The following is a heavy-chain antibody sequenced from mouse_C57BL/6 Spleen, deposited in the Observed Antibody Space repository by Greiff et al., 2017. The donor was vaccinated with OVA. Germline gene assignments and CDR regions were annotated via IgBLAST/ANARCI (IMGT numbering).Heavy chain of an antibody. D-gene: IGHD1-1*01. Sequence: EVQVVESGGGLVKPGGSLKLSCAASGFTFSDYGMHWVRQAPEKGLEWVAYISSGSSTIYYADTVKGRFTISRDNAKNTLFLQMTSLRSEYTAMYYCAREGLLGYYAMDYWGQGTSVTVSS. CDR2: ISSGSSTI. J-gene: IGHJ4*01. V-gene: IGHV5-17*01. CDR3: AREGLLGYYAMDY. CDR1: GFTFSDYG.